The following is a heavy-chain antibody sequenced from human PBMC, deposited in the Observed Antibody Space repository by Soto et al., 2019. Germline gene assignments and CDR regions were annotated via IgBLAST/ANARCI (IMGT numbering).Heavy chain of an antibody. Sequence: EVQLVESGGGLVQPGGSLRLSCAASGFTFRSYWMHWVRQVPGKGLVWVSRIDSDGSSTNYADSVNGRFTISRDNAKNTVYQQVSSRRPEDTGVYYFANPVAAAGTHLYFDGLDVVGQGSAVTASS. D-gene: IGHD6-25*01. CDR1: GFTFRSYW. CDR2: IDSDGSST. CDR3: ANPVAAAGTHLYFDGLDV. V-gene: IGHV3-74*01. J-gene: IGHJ6*01.